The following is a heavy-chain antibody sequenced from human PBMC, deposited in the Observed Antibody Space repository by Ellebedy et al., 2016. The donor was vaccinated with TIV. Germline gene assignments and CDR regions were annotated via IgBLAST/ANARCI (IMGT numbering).Heavy chain of an antibody. D-gene: IGHD2/OR15-2a*01. Sequence: GESLKISXAASGFSFGEFAMHWVRQVPGKGLEWVSLISGDESRRYYADAVRGRFTISRDNSKNALHLQMNSLRADDSGLYFCAKGSATDYFYNGLDVWGLGTTVIVSS. CDR3: AKGSATDYFYNGLDV. CDR2: ISGDESRR. V-gene: IGHV3-43D*04. CDR1: GFSFGEFA. J-gene: IGHJ6*02.